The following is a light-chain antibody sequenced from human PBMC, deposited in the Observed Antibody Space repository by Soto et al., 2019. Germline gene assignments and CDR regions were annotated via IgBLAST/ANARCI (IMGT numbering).Light chain of an antibody. Sequence: QSALSQPASVSGSPGQSITISCTGTCSDFGGYNYVSWYQQYPGKVPKLLIYHVSNRPSGVSNRFSGSKSGNTASLTISGLQAEDEADYFCTSFTSDNLYVFGTGTKVTVL. CDR2: HVS. J-gene: IGLJ1*01. V-gene: IGLV2-14*03. CDR3: TSFTSDNLYV. CDR1: CSDFGGYNY.